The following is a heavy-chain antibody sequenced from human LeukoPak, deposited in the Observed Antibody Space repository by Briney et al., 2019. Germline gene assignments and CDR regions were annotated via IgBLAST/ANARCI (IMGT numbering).Heavy chain of an antibody. CDR3: ARRQYSGYDFDY. Sequence: GESLKISCKGSGYIFTNYWIGWVRQTPGKGLEWMGIIYPRDSNIRYSPSFQGQVTVSADKSISTAYLQWSSLEASDTAMYYCARRQYSGYDFDYWGQGTLVTVSS. V-gene: IGHV5-51*01. CDR2: IYPRDSNI. J-gene: IGHJ4*02. D-gene: IGHD5-12*01. CDR1: GYIFTNYW.